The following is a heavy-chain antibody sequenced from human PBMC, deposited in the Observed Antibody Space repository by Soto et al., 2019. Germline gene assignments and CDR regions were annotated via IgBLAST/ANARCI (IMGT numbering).Heavy chain of an antibody. D-gene: IGHD5-12*01. V-gene: IGHV4-59*01. CDR3: AREWGYSGYVQYNWFDP. Sequence: ETLSLSCTVAGGYMSSYYWSWIRPPPGKGLEWIGYIYYSGSTNYNPSLKSRVTISVDTSKNQFSLKLSSVTAADTAVYYCAREWGYSGYVQYNWFDPWGQGTLVTVSS. J-gene: IGHJ5*02. CDR2: IYYSGST. CDR1: GGYMSSYY.